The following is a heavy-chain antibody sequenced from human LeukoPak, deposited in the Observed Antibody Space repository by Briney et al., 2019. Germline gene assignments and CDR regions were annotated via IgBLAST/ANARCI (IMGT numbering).Heavy chain of an antibody. J-gene: IGHJ4*02. CDR2: IYPGDSDT. D-gene: IGHD2-2*01. CDR1: GYSFTTYW. Sequence: GESLKISCRGSGYSFTTYWIVRVRQMTGKSLECKGIIYPGDSDTRYSPSFQGQVTMSADKSINTAYLQWSSLKASNTAMYYCARRQGCSSTSCPPDSWGQGTLVTVSS. V-gene: IGHV5-51*01. CDR3: ARRQGCSSTSCPPDS.